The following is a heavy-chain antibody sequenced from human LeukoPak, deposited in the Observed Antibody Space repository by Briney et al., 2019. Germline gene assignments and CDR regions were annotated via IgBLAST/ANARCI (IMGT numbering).Heavy chain of an antibody. Sequence: GSLRLSCAASGFTLSSYWMNSARQAPGKGLEWVASINHNGNVNYYVDSVKGRFTISRDNAKNSLYLQMSNLRAEDTAVYFCAGGGGLDVWGQGATVTVSS. J-gene: IGHJ6*02. CDR3: AGGGGLDV. CDR2: INHNGNVN. CDR1: GFTLSSYW. V-gene: IGHV3-7*03. D-gene: IGHD3-16*01.